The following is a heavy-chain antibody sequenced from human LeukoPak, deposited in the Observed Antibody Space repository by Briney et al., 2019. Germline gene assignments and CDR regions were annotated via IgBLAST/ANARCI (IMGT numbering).Heavy chain of an antibody. D-gene: IGHD6-19*01. J-gene: IGHJ4*02. CDR3: AKESSGWYGAWDY. Sequence: PGGSLRLSCAASGFTVSNNYMSWVRQAPGKGLEWVSVIYSGGSTYYADSVKGRFTIARDNSKNTLYLQMNSLRAEDTAVYYCAKESSGWYGAWDYWGQGTLVTVSS. V-gene: IGHV3-53*01. CDR1: GFTVSNNY. CDR2: IYSGGST.